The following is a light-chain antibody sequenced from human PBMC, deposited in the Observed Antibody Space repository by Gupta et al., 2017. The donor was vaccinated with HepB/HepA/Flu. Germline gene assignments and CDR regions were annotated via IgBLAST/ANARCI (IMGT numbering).Light chain of an antibody. J-gene: IGKJ4*01. Sequence: DLVMTQSPLSLPVTPGEPASISCRSSQSLLHSNGYNYLDWYLQKPGQSPQLLIYLCSKRACGAPGRFSGSGAATDFTLKSSRGEAEDVGVYYCNQDLQTIPFGGGTKVEIK. V-gene: IGKV2-28*01. CDR2: LCS. CDR1: QSLLHSNGYNY. CDR3: NQDLQTIP.